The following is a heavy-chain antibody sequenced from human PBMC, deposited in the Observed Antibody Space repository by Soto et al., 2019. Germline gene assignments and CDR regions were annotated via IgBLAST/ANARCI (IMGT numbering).Heavy chain of an antibody. CDR1: GFTFSSYA. D-gene: IGHD3-3*01. V-gene: IGHV3-30-3*01. CDR3: ARDYGEDYDFWSMDV. J-gene: IGHJ6*02. CDR2: ISYDGSNK. Sequence: GGSLRLSCAASGFTFSSYAMHWVRQAPGKGLEWVAVISYDGSNKYYADSVKGRFTISRDNSKNTLYLQMNSLRAEDTAVYYCARDYGEDYDFWSMDVWGQGTTVTVSS.